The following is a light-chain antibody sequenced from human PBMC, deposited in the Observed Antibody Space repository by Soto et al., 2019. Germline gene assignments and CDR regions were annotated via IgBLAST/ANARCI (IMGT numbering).Light chain of an antibody. J-gene: IGKJ1*01. CDR2: GAS. CDR3: QQYGSSPGT. V-gene: IGKV3-20*01. CDR1: QSVSSY. Sequence: EIVMTQSPATLSVSPGERATLSCRASQSVSSYLAWYQQKPGQAPRLLIYGASNRATGIPDRFSGSGSGTDFTLTISRLEPEDFAVYYCQQYGSSPGTFGQGSKV.